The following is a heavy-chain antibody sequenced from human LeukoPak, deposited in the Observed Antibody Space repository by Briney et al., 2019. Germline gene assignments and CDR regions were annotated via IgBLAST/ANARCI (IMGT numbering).Heavy chain of an antibody. CDR3: ARHEYSGSYYGLSWFDP. J-gene: IGHJ5*02. CDR1: GGSISSSSYY. D-gene: IGHD1-26*01. Sequence: SETLSLTCTVSGGSISSSSYYWGWIRQPPGKGLEWIGSIYYSGSTYYNPSLKRRVTISVDTSKNQLSLKLSSLTAADTAVYYCARHEYSGSYYGLSWFDPWGQGTLVTVSS. CDR2: IYYSGST. V-gene: IGHV4-39*01.